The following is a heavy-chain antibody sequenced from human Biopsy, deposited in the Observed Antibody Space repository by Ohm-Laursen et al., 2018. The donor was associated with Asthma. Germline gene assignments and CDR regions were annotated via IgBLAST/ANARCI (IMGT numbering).Heavy chain of an antibody. J-gene: IGHJ5*02. CDR3: ARASLAARANWFDP. Sequence: TLSLTCSVSGGFIGAGDYYWSWIRQPPGKGLEWIGYIYYSGSTSHNPSLTSRLTISVDTSKNQFSLKLTSVTAADTAVYYCARASLAARANWFDPWGQGTLVSVSS. V-gene: IGHV4-30-4*01. D-gene: IGHD6-6*01. CDR1: GGFIGAGDYY. CDR2: IYYSGST.